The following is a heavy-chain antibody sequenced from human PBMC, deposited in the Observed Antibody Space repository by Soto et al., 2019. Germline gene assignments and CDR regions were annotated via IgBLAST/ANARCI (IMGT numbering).Heavy chain of an antibody. J-gene: IGHJ5*02. CDR1: GGSFSGYY. V-gene: IGHV4-34*01. D-gene: IGHD2-2*02. Sequence: PSETLSLTCAVYGGSFSGYYWSWIRQPPGKGLEWIGEINHSGSTNYNPSLKSRVTISVDTSKNQLSLKLSSVTAADTAVYYCARGGYCSSTSCYTSWFDPWGQGTLVTVSS. CDR3: ARGGYCSSTSCYTSWFDP. CDR2: INHSGST.